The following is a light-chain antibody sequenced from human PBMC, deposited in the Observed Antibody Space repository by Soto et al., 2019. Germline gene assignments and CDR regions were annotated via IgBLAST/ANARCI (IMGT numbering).Light chain of an antibody. J-gene: IGKJ1*01. CDR3: QQYGSSPPT. CDR2: GAS. V-gene: IGKV3-20*01. CDR1: QSVSSSY. Sequence: EIVMTQSPGTLSLSPLEGDTLXCRASQSVSSSYLAWYQQKPGQAPRLLIYGASSRATGIPDRFSGSGSGTDFTLTISRLEPEDFAVYYCQQYGSSPPTFGQGTKVDTK.